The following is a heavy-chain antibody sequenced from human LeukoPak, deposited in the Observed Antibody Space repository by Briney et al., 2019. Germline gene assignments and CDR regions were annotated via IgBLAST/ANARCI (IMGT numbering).Heavy chain of an antibody. V-gene: IGHV1-69*02. CDR1: GGTFSSYT. Sequence: SVRVSCKDSGGTFSSYTISWVRQAPGHGLEWMGRIIPILGIANYAQKFQGRVTITADKSTSAAYMELSSLRSEDTAAYYCARVELGYCSSTSCYTPYYFDYWGQGTLVTVSS. CDR2: IIPILGIA. J-gene: IGHJ4*02. D-gene: IGHD2-2*02. CDR3: ARVELGYCSSTSCYTPYYFDY.